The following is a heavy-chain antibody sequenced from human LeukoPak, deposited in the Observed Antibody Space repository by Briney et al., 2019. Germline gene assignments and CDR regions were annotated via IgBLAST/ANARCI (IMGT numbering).Heavy chain of an antibody. D-gene: IGHD1-14*01. Sequence: GGSLRLSCAASGFTVSRNYMSWVRQAPGKGLEWVSVIYSGGRTYYADSVKGRFTISRDNSKNTLYLQMNRLRAEDTAVYYCTADLRYLTTWVWGQGTQVTVSS. V-gene: IGHV3-66*01. CDR1: GFTVSRNY. J-gene: IGHJ4*02. CDR2: IYSGGRT. CDR3: TADLRYLTTWV.